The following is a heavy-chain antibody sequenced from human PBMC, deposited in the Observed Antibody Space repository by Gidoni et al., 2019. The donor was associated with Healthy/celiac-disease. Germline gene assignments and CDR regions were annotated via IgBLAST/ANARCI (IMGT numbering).Heavy chain of an antibody. Sequence: QVQLVQSGAEGKKPGASVKVSCTVSGSTLTELSMHWVRQAPGKGLEWMGGFDPEDGETIYAQKFQGRVTITEDTSTDTAYMELSSLRSEDTAVYYCATALPLTFTMVRSPSFDYWGQGTLVTVSS. CDR1: GSTLTELS. J-gene: IGHJ4*02. V-gene: IGHV1-24*01. CDR2: FDPEDGET. D-gene: IGHD3-10*01. CDR3: ATALPLTFTMVRSPSFDY.